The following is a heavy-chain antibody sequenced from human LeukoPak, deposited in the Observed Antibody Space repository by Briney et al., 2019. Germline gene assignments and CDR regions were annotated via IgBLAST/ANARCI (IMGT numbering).Heavy chain of an antibody. V-gene: IGHV3-30*18. D-gene: IGHD2-21*02. J-gene: IGHJ4*02. CDR3: AKDRTPYCGGDCYYFDY. CDR1: GFTFSSYG. CDR2: ISYDGSNK. Sequence: GGSLRLSCAASGFTFSSYGMHWVRQAPGKGLEWVAVISYDGSNKYYADSVKGRFTISRDNSKNTLYLQMNSLRAEDTAVYYCAKDRTPYCGGDCYYFDYWGQGTLVTVSS.